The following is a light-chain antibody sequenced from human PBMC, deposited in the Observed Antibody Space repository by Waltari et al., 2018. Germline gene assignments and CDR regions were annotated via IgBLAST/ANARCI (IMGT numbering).Light chain of an antibody. CDR3: VLYMGGGISV. Sequence: QTVVTQEPSSSVSPGGTVTLTCGLSSGSVSANYYPSWYLQTPGQPPRTLIYTTNTRSSGVPDRFSGSILGNKAALTITGAQADDEADYFCVLYMGGGISVFGGGTKLTVL. CDR1: SGSVSANYY. CDR2: TTN. V-gene: IGLV8-61*01. J-gene: IGLJ2*01.